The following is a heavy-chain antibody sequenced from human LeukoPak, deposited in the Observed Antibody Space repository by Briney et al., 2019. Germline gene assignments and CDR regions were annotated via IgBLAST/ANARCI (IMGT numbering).Heavy chain of an antibody. Sequence: PSETLSLTCTVSGGSISSYYWSWIRQPPGKGLEWIGYIHYSGSTNYNPSLKSRVTISVDTSKNQFSLKLASVTAADTAVYYCALWSGRKYYFDYWGQGTLVTVSS. CDR2: IHYSGST. CDR1: GGSISSYY. D-gene: IGHD3-3*01. V-gene: IGHV4-59*01. J-gene: IGHJ4*02. CDR3: ALWSGRKYYFDY.